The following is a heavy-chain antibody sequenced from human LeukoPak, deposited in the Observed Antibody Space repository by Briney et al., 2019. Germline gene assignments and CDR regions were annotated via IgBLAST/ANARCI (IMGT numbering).Heavy chain of an antibody. Sequence: ASATVSFKSFGYTFTDFHMHWVRQPPAQGGEWMGRINPKSGGTNYAQKFQGRVTMTRDTSLSTAYMEFSRLRSDDTALYYCVRDAYYYDSSGIYFDLWGQGTLVTVSS. J-gene: IGHJ4*02. CDR3: VRDAYYYDSSGIYFDL. CDR1: GYTFTDFH. D-gene: IGHD3-22*01. CDR2: INPKSGGT. V-gene: IGHV1-2*06.